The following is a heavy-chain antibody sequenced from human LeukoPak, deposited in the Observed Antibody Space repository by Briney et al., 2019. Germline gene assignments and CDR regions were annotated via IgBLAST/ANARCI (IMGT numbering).Heavy chain of an antibody. V-gene: IGHV3-21*01. CDR3: IVYSSGWQ. CDR1: GFTFSTYS. Sequence: GGSLRLSCAASGFTFSTYSMNWLRLAPGKGLEWVSSTSPDSNYKYYVDSVKGRFTISRDNAKNTLYLQMDSLRAEDTAVYYCIVYSSGWQWGQGTLVTVSS. CDR2: TSPDSNYK. J-gene: IGHJ4*02. D-gene: IGHD6-19*01.